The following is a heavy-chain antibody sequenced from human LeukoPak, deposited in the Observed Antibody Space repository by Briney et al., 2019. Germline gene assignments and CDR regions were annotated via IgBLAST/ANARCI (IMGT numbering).Heavy chain of an antibody. CDR2: INPNSGGT. D-gene: IGHD2-2*01. V-gene: IGHV1-2*06. CDR1: GYTFTGYY. J-gene: IGHJ6*02. Sequence: ASVTVSCKASGYTFTGYYMHWVRQAPGQGLEWMGRINPNSGGTNYAQKFQGRVTMTRDTSISTAYMELSRLRSDDTAVYYCASAVVVPAAYGGMDVWGQGTTVTVSS. CDR3: ASAVVVPAAYGGMDV.